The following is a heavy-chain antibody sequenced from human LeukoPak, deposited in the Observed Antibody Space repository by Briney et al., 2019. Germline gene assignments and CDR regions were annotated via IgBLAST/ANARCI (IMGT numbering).Heavy chain of an antibody. D-gene: IGHD5-12*01. CDR3: ARGRGSHYYYYYMDV. V-gene: IGHV1-2*02. J-gene: IGHJ6*03. CDR1: GYTFTGYY. Sequence: ASVKVSCKASGYTFTGYYMHWVRQAPGQGLEWMGWINPNSGGTNYAQKFQGRVTMTRDTSISTAYMELSRLRSDDTAVYYCARGRGSHYYYYYMDVWGKGTTVTVSS. CDR2: INPNSGGT.